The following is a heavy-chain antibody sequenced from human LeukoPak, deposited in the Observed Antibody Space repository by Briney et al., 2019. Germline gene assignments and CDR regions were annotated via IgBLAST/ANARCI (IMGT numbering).Heavy chain of an antibody. V-gene: IGHV4-4*02. Sequence: SETLSLTCAVSGGSISSGNWWTWVRQPPGKGLEWIGEIYHSGTTNYNPSLKSRVTISVDKSKNQFSLKLTSVTAADTAVYFCARGLAAAYDYNWFDPWGQGTLVTVSS. CDR3: ARGLAAAYDYNWFDP. CDR1: GGSISSGNW. CDR2: IYHSGTT. J-gene: IGHJ5*02. D-gene: IGHD5-12*01.